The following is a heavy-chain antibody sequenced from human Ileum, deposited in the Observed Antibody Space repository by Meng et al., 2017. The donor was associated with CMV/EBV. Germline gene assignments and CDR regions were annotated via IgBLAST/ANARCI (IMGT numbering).Heavy chain of an antibody. Sequence: GAISSSNGWSWVRQPPGKGLEWIGEIYHSGSTNYNPSLKSRVTISVDKSKNQFSLKLSSVTAADTAVYYCARAIVVVITTTRWFDPWGQGTLVTVSS. J-gene: IGHJ5*02. V-gene: IGHV4-4*02. CDR3: ARAIVVVITTTRWFDP. CDR1: GAISSSNG. CDR2: IYHSGST. D-gene: IGHD3-22*01.